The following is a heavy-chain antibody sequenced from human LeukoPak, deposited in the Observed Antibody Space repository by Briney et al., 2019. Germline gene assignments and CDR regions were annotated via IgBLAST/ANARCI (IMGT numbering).Heavy chain of an antibody. Sequence: GAALKISCEASGCIFPNYWIGWVRQVPGKGLDWMGLIHPGDSDTRYSPSFQGQVTISVDKSITTAYLQWSSLQASDTAIYFCARVVVVTATHRYFDLWGRGSLVTVFS. CDR3: ARVVVVTATHRYFDL. CDR1: GCIFPNYW. CDR2: IHPGDSDT. V-gene: IGHV5-51*01. J-gene: IGHJ2*01. D-gene: IGHD2-21*02.